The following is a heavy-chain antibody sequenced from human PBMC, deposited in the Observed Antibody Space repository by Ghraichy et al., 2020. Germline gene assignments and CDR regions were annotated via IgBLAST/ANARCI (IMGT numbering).Heavy chain of an antibody. CDR1: GFTFSSYA. V-gene: IGHV3-30-3*01. CDR3: ARDRGYSYGERYYFDY. Sequence: GGSLRLSCAASGFTFSSYAMHWVRQAPGKGLEWVAVISYDGSNKYYADSVKGRFTISRDNSKNTLYLQMNSLRAEDTAVYYCARDRGYSYGERYYFDYWGQGTLVTVSS. D-gene: IGHD5-18*01. J-gene: IGHJ4*02. CDR2: ISYDGSNK.